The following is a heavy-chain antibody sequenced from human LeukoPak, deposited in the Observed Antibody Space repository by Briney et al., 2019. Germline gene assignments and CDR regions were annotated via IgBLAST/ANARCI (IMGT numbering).Heavy chain of an antibody. D-gene: IGHD2-2*01. J-gene: IGHJ6*03. V-gene: IGHV3-7*01. CDR2: IKQDGSEK. CDR3: ARGCSSTSCRYYYYYMDV. CDR1: GFTFSSYW. Sequence: GGSLRLSCAASGFTFSSYWMSWVRQAPGKRLEWVANIKQDGSEKYYVDSVKGRFTISRDNAKNSLYLQMNSLRAEDTAVYYCARGCSSTSCRYYYYYMDVWGKGTTVTVSS.